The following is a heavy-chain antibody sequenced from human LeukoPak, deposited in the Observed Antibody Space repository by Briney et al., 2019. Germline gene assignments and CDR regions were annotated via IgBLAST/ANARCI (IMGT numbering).Heavy chain of an antibody. V-gene: IGHV3-7*01. CDR2: IKQDGSEK. D-gene: IGHD3-22*01. Sequence: SGGSLRLSCAASGFTFSSYWMSWVRQAPGKGLEWVANIKQDGSEKYYVDSVKGRFTISRDNAKNSLYLQMNSLRAEDTAVYYCAADYYDSSENYWGQGTLVTVSS. J-gene: IGHJ4*02. CDR1: GFTFSSYW. CDR3: AADYYDSSENY.